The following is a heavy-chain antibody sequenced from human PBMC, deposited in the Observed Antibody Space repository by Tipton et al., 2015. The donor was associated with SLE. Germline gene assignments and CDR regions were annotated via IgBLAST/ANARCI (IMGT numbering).Heavy chain of an antibody. V-gene: IGHV3-30*02. CDR1: GFTFSNYG. CDR2: IRDDGSNK. D-gene: IGHD1-14*01. J-gene: IGHJ5*02. CDR3: AKPEGIKSTSWFDP. Sequence: SLRLSCAASGFTFSNYGMHWVRQAPGKELEWVAFIRDDGSNKYYADSVKGRFTISRDNSKNTLYLQMNSLRPEDTADYYCAKPEGIKSTSWFDPWGQGTLVTVSS.